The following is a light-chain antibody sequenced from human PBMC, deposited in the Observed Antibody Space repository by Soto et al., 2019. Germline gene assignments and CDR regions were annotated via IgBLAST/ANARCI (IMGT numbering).Light chain of an antibody. CDR1: QSVSSN. V-gene: IGKV3-15*01. CDR3: HQYNNWPS. J-gene: IGKJ5*01. CDR2: GAS. Sequence: VLTQSPGTLSLSPGERATLSCRASQSVSSNLAWYQQKPGQAPRLLIYGASTRATGIPARFSGSGSGTEFTLAISSLQSEDFAFYYCHQYNNWPSFGQGTRLEIK.